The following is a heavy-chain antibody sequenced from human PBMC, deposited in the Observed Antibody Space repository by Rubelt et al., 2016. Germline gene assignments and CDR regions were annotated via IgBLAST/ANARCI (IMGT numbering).Heavy chain of an antibody. Sequence: VQLVESGGGLVQPGGSLRLSCAASGFTFSNYAMTWVRQAPGKGLEWVAVISFDENHKYYADSVKGRFTISRDNSKSTVDLEMHSLRAEDTALYYCARDDYPGYWCGNFDYWGQGTLVTVSS. CDR1: GFTFSNYA. V-gene: IGHV3-30*03. D-gene: IGHD2-8*02. CDR2: ISFDENHK. J-gene: IGHJ4*02. CDR3: ARDDYPGYWCGNFDY.